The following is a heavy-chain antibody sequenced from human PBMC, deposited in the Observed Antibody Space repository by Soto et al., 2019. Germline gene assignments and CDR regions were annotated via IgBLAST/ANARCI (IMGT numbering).Heavy chain of an antibody. J-gene: IGHJ4*02. Sequence: GGSLRLSCTASGFTFSDYYMNRFRQAPGKGLEWVSCISSSGANTSYADSVKGRFTISRDNSKNTLSLQMNSLRAEDTAVYYCAKGGHPSTMTTHLDYWGQGTLVTVSS. CDR1: GFTFSDYY. D-gene: IGHD4-17*01. CDR2: ISSSGANT. CDR3: AKGGHPSTMTTHLDY. V-gene: IGHV3-23*01.